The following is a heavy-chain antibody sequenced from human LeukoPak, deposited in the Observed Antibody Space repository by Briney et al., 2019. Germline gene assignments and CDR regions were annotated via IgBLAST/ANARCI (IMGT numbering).Heavy chain of an antibody. J-gene: IGHJ5*02. V-gene: IGHV7-4-1*02. Sequence: ASVKVSCKASGYTFTSYAMNWVRQAPGQGLEWMGWINTNTGNPTYAQGFTGRFVFSLDTSVSTAYLQISSLKAEDTAVYYCAQLIAVAGTSWFDPWGQGTLVTVSS. CDR1: GYTFTSYA. D-gene: IGHD6-19*01. CDR2: INTNTGNP. CDR3: AQLIAVAGTSWFDP.